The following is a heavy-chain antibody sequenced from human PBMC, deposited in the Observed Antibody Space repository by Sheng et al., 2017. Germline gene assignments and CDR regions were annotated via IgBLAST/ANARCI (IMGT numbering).Heavy chain of an antibody. CDR2: IIPIFGTA. J-gene: IGHJ4*02. CDR3: ARLAATPWGYFDN. D-gene: IGHD1-26*01. V-gene: IGHV1-69*13. CDR1: GGNFSSYA. Sequence: QVQLVQSGAEVKKPGSSVKVSCKASGGNFSSYAISWVRQAPGQGLEWMGGIIPIFGTANYAQRFQGRVAITSDASTSAVYMELSSLRSEDTAVYYCARLAATPWGYFDNWGQGTLVSVSS.